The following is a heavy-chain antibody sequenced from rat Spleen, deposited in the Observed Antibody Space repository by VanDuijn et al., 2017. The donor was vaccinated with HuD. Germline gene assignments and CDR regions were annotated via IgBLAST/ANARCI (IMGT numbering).Heavy chain of an antibody. CDR1: GFTFNNYW. V-gene: IGHV5-31*01. J-gene: IGHJ3*01. Sequence: EVQLVESGGGLVQPGRSLKLSCIASGFTFNNYWMTWIRQAPGKGLEWVASITNIAGRTHYPDSVKGRFTISRDNARSTLYLQMDSLRSEDTATYYCATDDSRISRFAYWGQGTLVTVSS. CDR3: ATDDSRISRFAY. CDR2: ITNIAGRT. D-gene: IGHD2-7*01.